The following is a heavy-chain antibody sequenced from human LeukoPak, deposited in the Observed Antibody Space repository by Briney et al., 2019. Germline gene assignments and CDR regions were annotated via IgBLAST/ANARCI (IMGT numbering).Heavy chain of an antibody. CDR2: IRSKAYGGTT. CDR3: SRGLRGLDY. Sequence: GGSLRLSCTASGFIFGEYAVTWVRQAPGKGLEWVGFIRSKAYGGTTEYAASVKGRFTISRDDSKSIAYLQMNSLKPEDTAVYYCSRGLRGLDYWGQGTLVTVSS. V-gene: IGHV3-49*04. CDR1: GFIFGEYA. J-gene: IGHJ4*02. D-gene: IGHD2-21*01.